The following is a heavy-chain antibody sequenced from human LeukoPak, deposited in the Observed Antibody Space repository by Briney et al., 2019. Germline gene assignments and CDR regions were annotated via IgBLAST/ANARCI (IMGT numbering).Heavy chain of an antibody. Sequence: ASVKVSCKASGYTFTSYYMHWVRQAPGQGLEWMGWINPNSGGTNYAQKFQGRVTMTRDTSISTAYMELSRLRSDDTAVYYCARDLFRRSSTDDDAFDIWGQGTMVTVSS. V-gene: IGHV1-2*02. CDR3: ARDLFRRSSTDDDAFDI. D-gene: IGHD2-2*01. CDR2: INPNSGGT. CDR1: GYTFTSYY. J-gene: IGHJ3*02.